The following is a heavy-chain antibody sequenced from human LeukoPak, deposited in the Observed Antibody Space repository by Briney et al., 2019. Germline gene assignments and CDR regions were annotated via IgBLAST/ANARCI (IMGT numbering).Heavy chain of an antibody. D-gene: IGHD6-13*01. V-gene: IGHV3-21*01. Sequence: GGSLRLSCAASEFTFSSYSMNWVRQAPGKGLEWVSSICSSSNYIYYADSVKGRFTISRDNAKNSLYLQMNSLRAENTAVYYCARDRSHQRRFHSSREENWFDPWGQGTLVTVSS. CDR2: ICSSSNYI. CDR3: ARDRSHQRRFHSSREENWFDP. CDR1: EFTFSSYS. J-gene: IGHJ5*02.